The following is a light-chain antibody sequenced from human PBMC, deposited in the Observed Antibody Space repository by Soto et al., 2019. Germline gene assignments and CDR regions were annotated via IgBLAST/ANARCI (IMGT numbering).Light chain of an antibody. V-gene: IGKV3-20*01. CDR3: HQYGSSPSYT. J-gene: IGKJ2*01. CDR1: QSVSSSSY. Sequence: EIVLTQSPGTLSLSPGERATLSCRASQSVSSSSYLAWYQQNPGQAPRLLIYGASSRATGIPDRFSGSGSGTDFTLTISRLEPEDFAVYYCHQYGSSPSYTFGQGPKMEIK. CDR2: GAS.